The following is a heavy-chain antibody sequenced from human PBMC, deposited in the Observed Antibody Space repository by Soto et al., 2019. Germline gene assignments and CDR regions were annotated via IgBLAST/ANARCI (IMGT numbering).Heavy chain of an antibody. V-gene: IGHV3-30-3*01. CDR2: ISYDGSNK. CDR1: GFTFSSYA. Sequence: VQLVESGGGVVQPGRSLRLSCAASGFTFSSYAMHWVRQAPGKGLEWVAVISYDGSNKYYADSVKGRFTISRDNSKNTLYLQMNSLRAEDTAVYYCARARLEGASFWGDAFDIWGQGTMVTVSS. CDR3: ARARLEGASFWGDAFDI. D-gene: IGHD1-26*01. J-gene: IGHJ3*02.